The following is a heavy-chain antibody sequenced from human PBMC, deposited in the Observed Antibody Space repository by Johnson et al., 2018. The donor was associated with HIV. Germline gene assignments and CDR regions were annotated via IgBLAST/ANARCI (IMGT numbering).Heavy chain of an antibody. CDR1: EFDVINHY. V-gene: IGHV3-66*01. CDR2: FAPGGGT. D-gene: IGHD4-17*01. Sequence: VQLVESGGGLVQPGGSLRLSCGASEFDVINHYMNWVRQVPGKGLEWISLFAPGGGTDSAASVQGSFTVSRDISNNTIFLHMNRLRADDTAVYCCARGDSGDYAGAFDVWGQGTMVTVSS. CDR3: ARGDSGDYAGAFDV. J-gene: IGHJ3*01.